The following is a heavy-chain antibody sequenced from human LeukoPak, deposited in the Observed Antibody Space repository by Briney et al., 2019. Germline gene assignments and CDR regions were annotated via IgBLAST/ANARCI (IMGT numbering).Heavy chain of an antibody. Sequence: GASVKVSCKASGYTFTGYYMHWVRQAPGQGLEWMGWINPNSGGTNYAQKFQGRVTMTRDTSISTAYMELSRLRSDDTAVYYCARDPEGSGWTFDPWGQGTLVTVSS. V-gene: IGHV1-2*02. CDR3: ARDPEGSGWTFDP. D-gene: IGHD6-19*01. CDR1: GYTFTGYY. J-gene: IGHJ5*02. CDR2: INPNSGGT.